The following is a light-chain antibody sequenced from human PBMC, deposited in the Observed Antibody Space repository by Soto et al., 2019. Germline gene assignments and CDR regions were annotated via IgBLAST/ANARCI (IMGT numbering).Light chain of an antibody. Sequence: SVLTQPPSVSGAPGQRVTISCTGSSSNIGAGYDVHWYQPLPGTAPKLLIYGDNNRPSGVPDRFSGSKSGTSASLAITGLQAEDEADYYCQSYDSSLSAWVFGGGTKVTVL. CDR2: GDN. CDR3: QSYDSSLSAWV. J-gene: IGLJ3*02. V-gene: IGLV1-40*01. CDR1: SSNIGAGYD.